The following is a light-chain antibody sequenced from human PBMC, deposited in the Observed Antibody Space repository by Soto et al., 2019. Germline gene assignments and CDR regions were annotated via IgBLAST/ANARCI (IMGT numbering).Light chain of an antibody. Sequence: IVLTQSPGTLSLSPGERATLSCRASQSVSSNLAWYQQKPGQAPRLLIYSASTRATGIPARFSGSGSGTEFTLTISSLQSEDFAVYYCQQYNNWWTFGQGTKVDIK. CDR1: QSVSSN. J-gene: IGKJ1*01. CDR3: QQYNNWWT. V-gene: IGKV3-15*01. CDR2: SAS.